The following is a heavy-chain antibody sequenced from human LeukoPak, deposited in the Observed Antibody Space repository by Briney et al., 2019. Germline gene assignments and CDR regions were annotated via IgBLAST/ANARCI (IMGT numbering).Heavy chain of an antibody. CDR3: ARIWSGLIY. V-gene: IGHV4-39*01. J-gene: IGHJ4*02. Sequence: SETLSLTCTVSGGSISSSSSYWGWIRQPPGKGLEWFGSIYYSGSPFYNPSLKGRVTISLDTSKNQFSLKLSSVTAADTAVYYCARIWSGLIYRGQGTLVTVSS. CDR2: IYYSGSP. CDR1: GGSISSSSSY. D-gene: IGHD3-3*01.